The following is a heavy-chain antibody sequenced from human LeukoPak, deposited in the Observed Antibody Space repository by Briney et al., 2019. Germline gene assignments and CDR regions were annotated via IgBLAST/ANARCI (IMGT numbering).Heavy chain of an antibody. V-gene: IGHV4-39*01. CDR1: GGSISSTGHY. CDR3: ARQVSDYYYYYIDV. Sequence: SETLSLTCTVSGGSISSTGHYWDWIRQPPGKGLEWIGSIYYSETTYYNSSLKSRVTISLDTSKNQFSLSLKSVTAADTAVYYCARQVSDYYYYYIDVWGKGATVTVSS. J-gene: IGHJ6*03. D-gene: IGHD5/OR15-5a*01. CDR2: IYYSETT.